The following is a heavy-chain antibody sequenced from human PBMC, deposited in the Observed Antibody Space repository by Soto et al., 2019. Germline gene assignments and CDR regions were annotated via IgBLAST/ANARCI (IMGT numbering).Heavy chain of an antibody. V-gene: IGHV4-4*07. CDR3: ARDYYGSGSRFDY. Sequence: SETLSLTYTVSGGYISSYDWSWIRQPAGKGLEWIGRIYTNGNTNYNPSLKSRVTMSVDTSKNQFSLNLSSVTAADTAVYYCARDYYGSGSRFDYWGQGTLVTVSS. J-gene: IGHJ4*02. D-gene: IGHD3-10*01. CDR1: GGYISSYD. CDR2: IYTNGNT.